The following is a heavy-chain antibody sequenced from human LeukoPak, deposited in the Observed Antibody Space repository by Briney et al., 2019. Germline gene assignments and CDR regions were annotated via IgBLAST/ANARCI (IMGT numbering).Heavy chain of an antibody. CDR1: GFTFSSYD. Sequence: RGSLRLSCAASGFTFSSYDMHWVRQATGKGLEWVSAIGTAGDTYYPGSVKGRFTISRENAKNSLYLQMNSLRAGDTAVYYCARDLYLGSFDIWGQGTMVTVSS. V-gene: IGHV3-13*04. J-gene: IGHJ3*02. CDR2: IGTAGDT. D-gene: IGHD2-8*01. CDR3: ARDLYLGSFDI.